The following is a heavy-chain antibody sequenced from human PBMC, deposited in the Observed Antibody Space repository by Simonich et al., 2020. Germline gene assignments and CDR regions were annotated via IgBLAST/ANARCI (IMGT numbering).Heavy chain of an antibody. V-gene: IGHV3-48*01. D-gene: IGHD5-12*01. CDR1: GFTFSSYS. J-gene: IGHJ3*02. CDR3: ARDSSYYAFDI. CDR2: ISSSSNTI. Sequence: EVQLVESGGGLVQPGGSLRLSCAASGFTFSSYSMNWVRQAPGKGLEWVSYISSSSNTIYYADSVKGRFTISRDNAKNSLYLQMNSLRAEDTAVYYCARDSSYYAFDIWGQGTMVTVSS.